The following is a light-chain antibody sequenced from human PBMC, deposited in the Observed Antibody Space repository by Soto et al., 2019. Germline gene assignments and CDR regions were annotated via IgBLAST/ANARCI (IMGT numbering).Light chain of an antibody. V-gene: IGKV3-15*01. CDR3: QQYNNWPRT. Sequence: DMVMTQSPLSLSVSPGERAILSCRASQSVSSDLAWYHQKPGQAPRLLIYGASTRATGIPARFSGSGSGTEFTLTINSLQSEDFAVYCCQQYNNWPRTFGQGTKVDIK. J-gene: IGKJ1*01. CDR2: GAS. CDR1: QSVSSD.